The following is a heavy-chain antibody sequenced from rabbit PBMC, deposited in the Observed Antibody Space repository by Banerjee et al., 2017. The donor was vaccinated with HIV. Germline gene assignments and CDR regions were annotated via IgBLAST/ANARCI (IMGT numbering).Heavy chain of an antibody. CDR1: GFSFSNSYY. V-gene: IGHV1S45*01. J-gene: IGHJ4*01. CDR3: ARSFNL. CDR2: IYAGSSGSA. Sequence: QEQLEESGGDLVKPEGSLTLTCTASGFSFSNSYYMCWVRQAPGKGLEWIACIYAGSSGSADYASWAKGRFTISKTSSTTVTLQMTSLTAADTATYFCARSFNLWGQGTLVTVS.